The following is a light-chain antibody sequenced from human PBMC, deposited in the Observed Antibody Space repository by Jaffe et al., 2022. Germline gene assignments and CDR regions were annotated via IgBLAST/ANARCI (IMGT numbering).Light chain of an antibody. CDR1: QSLSYSSNNKTY. J-gene: IGKJ4*01. CDR3: QQYYTTPLT. Sequence: DIVMTQSPDSLTVSLGERATVNCKSSQSLSYSSNNKTYLAWYQQESGRPPRLLVYWASTRQYGVPDRFTGSGSGTDFSLTISTLQPEDAAVYYCQQYYTTPLTFGGGTKIEIK. V-gene: IGKV4-1*01. CDR2: WAS.